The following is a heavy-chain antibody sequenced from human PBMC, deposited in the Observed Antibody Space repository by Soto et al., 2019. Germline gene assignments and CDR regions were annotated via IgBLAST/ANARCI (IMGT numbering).Heavy chain of an antibody. CDR1: GFTFSSYS. CDR2: ISSSSSTI. D-gene: IGHD6-19*01. V-gene: IGHV3-48*01. CDR3: ARDQFPALVAVAGFPAVV. Sequence: GESLRLSCAASGFTFSSYSMNWVRQAPGKRLEWVSYISSSSSTIYYADSVKGRFTISRDNAKNSLYLQMNSLRAEDTAVYYCARDQFPALVAVAGFPAVVRGKGTTVTVSS. J-gene: IGHJ6*04.